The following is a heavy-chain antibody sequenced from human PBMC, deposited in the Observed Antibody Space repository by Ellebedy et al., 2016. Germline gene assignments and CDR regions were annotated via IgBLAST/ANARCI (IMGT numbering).Heavy chain of an antibody. CDR2: IYYSGST. D-gene: IGHD4-23*01. CDR1: GGSISSGGYY. CDR3: ATITPTTVVTQGY. J-gene: IGHJ4*02. V-gene: IGHV4-39*07. Sequence: SETLSLXCTVSGGSISSGGYYWGWIRQPPGKGLEWIGSIYYSGSTYYNPSLKSRVTISVDTSKNQFSPKLSSVTAADTAVYYCATITPTTVVTQGYWGQGTLVTVSS.